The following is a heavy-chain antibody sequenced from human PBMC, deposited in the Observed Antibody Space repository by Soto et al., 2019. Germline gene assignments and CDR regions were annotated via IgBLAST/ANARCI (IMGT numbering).Heavy chain of an antibody. CDR2: IYYSGST. Sequence: SETLSLTCTVSGGSISSGGYYWSWIRQHPGKGLEWIGYIYYSGSTYYNPSLKSRVTISVDTSKNQFSLKLSSVTAADTAVYYCARINDDSSGYYEYYFEDWGQGTLVTVSS. J-gene: IGHJ4*02. CDR1: GGSISSGGYY. D-gene: IGHD3-22*01. CDR3: ARINDDSSGYYEYYFED. V-gene: IGHV4-31*03.